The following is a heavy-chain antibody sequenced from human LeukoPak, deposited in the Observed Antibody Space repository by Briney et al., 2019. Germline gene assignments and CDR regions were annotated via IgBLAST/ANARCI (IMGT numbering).Heavy chain of an antibody. V-gene: IGHV4-39*07. CDR3: ARSGGWWPTEYYFDY. J-gene: IGHJ4*02. CDR1: GDSISSSSYY. CDR2: IYYSGST. D-gene: IGHD2-15*01. Sequence: PSETLSLTCTVSGDSISSSSYYWGWIRQPPGKGLEWIGSIYYSGSTYYNPSLKSRVTISVDTSKNQFSLKLSSVTAADTAVYYCARSGGWWPTEYYFDYWGQGTLVTVSS.